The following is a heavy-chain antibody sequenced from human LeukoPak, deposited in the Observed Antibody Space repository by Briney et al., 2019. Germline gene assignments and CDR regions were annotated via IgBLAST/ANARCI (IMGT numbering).Heavy chain of an antibody. J-gene: IGHJ4*02. CDR2: MPYDGSDK. D-gene: IGHD5-24*01. V-gene: IGHV3-33*05. CDR1: GITFSSYS. Sequence: GGSLRLSCGASGITFSSYSMNWVRQAPGKGLEWVALMPYDGSDKYYADSVKGRFTISRDNSKNTLYLQMNSLRVEDTAIYYCARDLKMKYCDFWGQGTLVTVSS. CDR3: ARDLKMKYCDF.